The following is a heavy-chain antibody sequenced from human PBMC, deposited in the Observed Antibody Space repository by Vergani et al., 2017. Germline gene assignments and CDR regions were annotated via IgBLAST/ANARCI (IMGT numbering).Heavy chain of an antibody. J-gene: IGHJ4*02. D-gene: IGHD3-3*01. CDR2: ISGSGGST. CDR3: ARVVGGYYDFWSGYGVDY. V-gene: IGHV3-23*01. CDR1: GFSFSTYS. Sequence: EVQLLESGGGLVQPGGSLRLSCAASGFSFSTYSMSWVRQAPGKGLEWVSIISGSGGSTYYADSVKGRLTISRDNSKNTLYLQLNSLRAEDTAVYYCARVVGGYYDFWSGYGVDYWGQGTLVTVAS.